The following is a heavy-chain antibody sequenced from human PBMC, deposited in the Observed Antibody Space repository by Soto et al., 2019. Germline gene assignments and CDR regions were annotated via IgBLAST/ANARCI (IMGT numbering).Heavy chain of an antibody. V-gene: IGHV4-31*03. J-gene: IGHJ6*02. CDR1: GGSISSGGYY. Sequence: QVQLQESGPGLVKPSQTLSLTCTVSGGSISSGGYYWSWIRQHPGKGLEWIGYIYYSGSTYYNPSLTSRVTISVDPSKNQCSRKLSSVTAADTAVYYCARDLIAARHYYYYGMDVWGQGTTVTVSS. D-gene: IGHD6-6*01. CDR3: ARDLIAARHYYYYGMDV. CDR2: IYYSGST.